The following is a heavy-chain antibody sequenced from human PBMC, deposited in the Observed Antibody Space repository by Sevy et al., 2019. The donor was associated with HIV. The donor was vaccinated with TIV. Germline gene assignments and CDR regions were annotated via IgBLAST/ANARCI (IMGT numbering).Heavy chain of an antibody. D-gene: IGHD3-10*01. CDR1: GFRFRNDA. J-gene: IGHJ5*02. Sequence: EGSLRLSCAASGFRFRNDAMTWVLQSPGMELEWVSSLGASGDQTQYAESVKGRFTISRDNSKDTLYLQMNSLRAEDAGVYYCAKGGDYSPSENWFGPWGQGNLVTVSS. CDR2: LGASGDQT. V-gene: IGHV3-23*01. CDR3: AKGGDYSPSENWFGP.